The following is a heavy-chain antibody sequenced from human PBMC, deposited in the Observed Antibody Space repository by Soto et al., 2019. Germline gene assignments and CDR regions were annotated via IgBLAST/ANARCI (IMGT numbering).Heavy chain of an antibody. Sequence: SVKVACKASGGPLNIYGFSWVRQAPGQGPEWIGGIIPILTKPNYAQKFQGRGTIVADESTTTVYMELSSLKFEDTAVYYCATSVGIAPTGEDGMDVWGQGTSVTVSS. CDR3: ATSVGIAPTGEDGMDV. V-gene: IGHV1-69*01. CDR1: GGPLNIYG. D-gene: IGHD7-27*01. J-gene: IGHJ6*02. CDR2: IIPILTKP.